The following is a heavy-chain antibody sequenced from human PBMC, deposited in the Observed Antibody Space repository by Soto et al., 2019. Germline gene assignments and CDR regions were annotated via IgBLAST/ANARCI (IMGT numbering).Heavy chain of an antibody. Sequence: PGGSLRLSCAASGFTVSSNYMSWVRQAPGKGLEWVSVIYSGGSTYYADSVKGRFTISRDNSKNTLYLQMNSLRAEDTAVYYCARDHYDSSGWVLLYWGQGTLVTVSS. CDR1: GFTVSSNY. D-gene: IGHD3-22*01. CDR3: ARDHYDSSGWVLLY. CDR2: IYSGGST. V-gene: IGHV3-53*01. J-gene: IGHJ4*02.